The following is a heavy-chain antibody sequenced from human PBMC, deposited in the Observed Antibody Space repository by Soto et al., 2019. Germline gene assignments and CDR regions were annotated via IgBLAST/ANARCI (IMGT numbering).Heavy chain of an antibody. Sequence: QVQLVQSGAEVKKPGASVKVSCKASGYTFTSYAMHWVRQAPGQRLEWMGWINAGNGNTKYSQKFQGRVTITRDTSASTAYMELSSLRSEDTAVYYCARDGTYCSSTSCYVPYYYYYGMDVWGHGTTVTVSS. CDR3: ARDGTYCSSTSCYVPYYYYYGMDV. D-gene: IGHD2-2*01. CDR1: GYTFTSYA. V-gene: IGHV1-3*01. CDR2: INAGNGNT. J-gene: IGHJ6*02.